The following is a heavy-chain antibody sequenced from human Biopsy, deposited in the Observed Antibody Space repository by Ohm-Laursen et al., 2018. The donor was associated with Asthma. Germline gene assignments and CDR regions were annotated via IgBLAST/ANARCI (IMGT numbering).Heavy chain of an antibody. CDR2: IHYSGSA. J-gene: IGHJ6*02. CDR1: GDSFTYPGYY. Sequence: SQTLSLTCSVSGDSFTYPGYYWSWVRQLPGRGLEWIGYIHYSGSAYYNPSLESRVTVSTDTSKNQFSLKLTSVTAADTAVYYCVRGSSSWHHGPFHYYYGLDVWGQGTTATVSS. V-gene: IGHV4-31*03. CDR3: VRGSSSWHHGPFHYYYGLDV. D-gene: IGHD6-13*01.